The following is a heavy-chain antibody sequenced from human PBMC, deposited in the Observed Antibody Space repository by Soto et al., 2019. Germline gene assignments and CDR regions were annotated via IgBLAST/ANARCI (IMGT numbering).Heavy chain of an antibody. CDR2: ISYDGSNK. D-gene: IGHD6-19*01. Sequence: QVQLVESGGGVVQPGRSLRLSCAASGFTFSSYGMHWVRQAPGKGLEWVAVISYDGSNKYYADSVKGRFTISRDNSKNILYVELYSLRAEDTAVYYCAKGRQWLVRTAGFDPWGQGTLVIVSS. CDR3: AKGRQWLVRTAGFDP. J-gene: IGHJ5*02. CDR1: GFTFSSYG. V-gene: IGHV3-30*18.